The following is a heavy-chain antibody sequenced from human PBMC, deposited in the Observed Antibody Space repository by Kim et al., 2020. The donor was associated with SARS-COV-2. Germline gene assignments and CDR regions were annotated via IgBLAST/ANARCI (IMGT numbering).Heavy chain of an antibody. CDR3: ARDFPGVSVAGVSNYFDY. Sequence: GGSLRLSCAASGFTFSSFAMHWVRQAPGKGLEWVAVVSYDGSIRYYADSVKGRFTISRDSSKNTVFLQMNSLRGDDTAVYYCARDFPGVSVAGVSNYFDYWGQGTLVTVSS. CDR2: VSYDGSIR. J-gene: IGHJ4*02. V-gene: IGHV3-30-3*01. CDR1: GFTFSSFA. D-gene: IGHD6-19*01.